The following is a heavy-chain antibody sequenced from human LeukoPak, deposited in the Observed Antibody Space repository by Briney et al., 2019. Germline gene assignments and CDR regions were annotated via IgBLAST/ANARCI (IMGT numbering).Heavy chain of an antibody. V-gene: IGHV3-21*01. J-gene: IGHJ4*02. Sequence: PGGSLRLSCAASGFTFSSYSMNWVRQAPGKGLEWVSSISSSSSYIYYADSVKGRFTISRDNAKNSLYLQMNSLRAEDTAMYYCASAGRYCSGGSCYSKGFDYWGQGTLVTVSS. CDR1: GFTFSSYS. CDR2: ISSSSSYI. D-gene: IGHD2-15*01. CDR3: ASAGRYCSGGSCYSKGFDY.